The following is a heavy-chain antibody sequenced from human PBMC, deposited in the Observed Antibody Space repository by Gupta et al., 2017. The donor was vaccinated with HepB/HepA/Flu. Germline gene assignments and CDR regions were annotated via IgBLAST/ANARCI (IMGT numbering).Heavy chain of an antibody. CDR3: ASGSEAARSWLGP. CDR2: INPSGGRT. D-gene: IGHD6-25*01. J-gene: IGHJ5*02. Sequence: QVQLVQSGAEVKKPWASVKVSCKASGYTFTSYYMHWVRQAPGQGLEWMGIINPSGGRTRDAQKFQGRVTMTRDTSTSTVYMELSSPRSEDTAVYYCASGSEAARSWLGPWGQVTLVTVSS. CDR1: GYTFTSYY. V-gene: IGHV1-46*01.